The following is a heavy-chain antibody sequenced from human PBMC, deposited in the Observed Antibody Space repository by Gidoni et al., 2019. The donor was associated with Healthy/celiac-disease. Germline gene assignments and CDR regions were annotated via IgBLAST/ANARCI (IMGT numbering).Heavy chain of an antibody. J-gene: IGHJ3*02. CDR2: INHSGST. CDR3: ARGRRAYYYGSGHSGAFDI. D-gene: IGHD3-10*01. CDR1: GGYFSGYY. Sequence: QVQLQQWGAGLLKPSETLSLTCAVYGGYFSGYYWSWIRQPPGKGLEWIGEINHSGSTNYNPSLKSRVTISVDTSKNQFSLKLSSVTAADTAVYYCARGRRAYYYGSGHSGAFDIWGQGTMVTVSS. V-gene: IGHV4-34*01.